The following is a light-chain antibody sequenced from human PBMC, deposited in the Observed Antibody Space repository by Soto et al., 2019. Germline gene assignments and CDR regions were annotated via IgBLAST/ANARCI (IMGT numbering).Light chain of an antibody. J-gene: IGKJ2*01. CDR1: QTVTNNY. CDR3: QQYDSSYT. Sequence: EIVLTQSPGTLSLSPGERATLSCRASQTVTNNYLAWHQQKPGQAPRLVMSGASSRATGIPDRFSGGGSETDFTLTISRLEPEDFAVYYCQQYDSSYTFGQGTKLEIK. CDR2: GAS. V-gene: IGKV3-20*01.